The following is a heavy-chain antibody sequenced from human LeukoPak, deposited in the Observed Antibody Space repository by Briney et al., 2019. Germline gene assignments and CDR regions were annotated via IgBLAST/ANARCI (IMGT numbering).Heavy chain of an antibody. CDR3: GRLMGGYDSYFYGMDV. CDR1: GFTFAIHA. D-gene: IGHD5-12*01. V-gene: IGHV3-30*04. Sequence: GGSLRLSCAASGFTFAIHAMHWVRQAPGKGLEWVAVISYDGTNKYFADSVKGRFTISRDNSQNTLYLQMNSLRLDDTAVYYCGRLMGGYDSYFYGMDVWGQGTTVTVSS. J-gene: IGHJ6*02. CDR2: ISYDGTNK.